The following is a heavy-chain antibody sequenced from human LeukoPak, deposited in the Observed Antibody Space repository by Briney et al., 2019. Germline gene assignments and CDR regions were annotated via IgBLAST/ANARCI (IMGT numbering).Heavy chain of an antibody. J-gene: IGHJ6*02. CDR3: ARPRNDILSGFHYYYGMDV. Sequence: PGGSLRLSCAASGFTFRNYWMHWVRQAPGKGLVWVSRINSDGRSTSYADSVKGRFTISRDNAKNTLYLQMNSLRAEDTAVYYCARPRNDILSGFHYYYGMDVWGQGTTVTVSS. V-gene: IGHV3-74*01. D-gene: IGHD3-9*01. CDR2: INSDGRST. CDR1: GFTFRNYW.